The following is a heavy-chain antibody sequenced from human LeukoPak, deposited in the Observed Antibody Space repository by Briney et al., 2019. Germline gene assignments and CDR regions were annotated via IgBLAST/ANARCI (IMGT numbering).Heavy chain of an antibody. V-gene: IGHV3-9*01. CDR1: GFTFDDYA. CDR3: AKDVSLYYDSSGYPHY. J-gene: IGHJ4*02. CDR2: ITWNSYSR. Sequence: GGSLRLSCAASGFTFDDYAMHWVRQAPGKGLEWVSGITWNSYSRGYADSVKGRFTISRDNAKNSVYLQMNSLRAEDTALYYCAKDVSLYYDSSGYPHYWGQGTLVTVSS. D-gene: IGHD3-22*01.